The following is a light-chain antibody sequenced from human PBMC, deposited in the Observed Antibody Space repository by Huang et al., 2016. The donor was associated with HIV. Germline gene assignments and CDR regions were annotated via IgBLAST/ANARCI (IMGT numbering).Light chain of an antibody. CDR2: LVA. Sequence: DIVMTQSPLTLTVTPGESASISCRSNQSLLYTNGYNYLAWYVQKTGQSPQILIYLVAPRPAGVPDRFSVTGSGTKFTLRISSVEADDVGIYYCMQTLQIPITFGQGTRLEIK. J-gene: IGKJ5*01. V-gene: IGKV2-28*01. CDR1: QSLLYTNGYNY. CDR3: MQTLQIPIT.